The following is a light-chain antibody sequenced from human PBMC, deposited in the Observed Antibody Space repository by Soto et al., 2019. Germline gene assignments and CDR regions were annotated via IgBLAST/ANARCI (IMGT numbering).Light chain of an antibody. CDR2: GAS. CDR1: QSVSNNY. Sequence: EIALTQSPGTLSLSPGERATLSCRASQSVSNNYLAWYQQKPGQAPRPLIYGASNRATGIPDRFSGSGSGTDFTLTIRRLEPEDFAVDYCQQYGSSGTFGQGTKVDIK. V-gene: IGKV3-20*01. CDR3: QQYGSSGT. J-gene: IGKJ1*01.